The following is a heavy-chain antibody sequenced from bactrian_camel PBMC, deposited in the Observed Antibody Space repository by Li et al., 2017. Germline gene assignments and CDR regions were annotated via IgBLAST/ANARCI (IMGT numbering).Heavy chain of an antibody. CDR3: AANTHGICTLEIDWYTF. CDR2: INIGSNA. J-gene: IGHJ4*01. V-gene: IGHV3S40*01. Sequence: VQLVESGGGLVQPGGSLRLTCAASGFIFSPYAMSWVRQAPGKGLEWVSTINIGSNAYYADSVKGRFTISRDNAKNTVYLQMNSLEPEDTAMYYYAANTHGICTLEIDWYTFWGQGTQVTVS. CDR1: GFIFSPYA. D-gene: IGHD6*01.